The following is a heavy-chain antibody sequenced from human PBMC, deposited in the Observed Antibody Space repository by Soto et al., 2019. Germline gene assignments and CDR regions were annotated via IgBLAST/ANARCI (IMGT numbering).Heavy chain of an antibody. CDR3: ARGTITMVRGVTLYYYGMDV. CDR1: GFTFSSYD. CDR2: IGTAGDT. D-gene: IGHD3-10*01. V-gene: IGHV3-13*01. J-gene: IGHJ6*02. Sequence: GGSLRLSCAASGFTFSSYDMHWVRQATGKGLEWVSAIGTAGDTYYPGSVKGRFTISRENAKDSLYLQMNSLRAEDTAVYYCARGTITMVRGVTLYYYGMDVWGQGTTVTVSS.